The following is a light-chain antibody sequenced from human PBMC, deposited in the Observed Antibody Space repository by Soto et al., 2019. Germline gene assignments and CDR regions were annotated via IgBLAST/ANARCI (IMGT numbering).Light chain of an antibody. Sequence: EIVMTQSPAILSVSPGERATLSCRASQSVSSNLAWYQQKPGQAPRLLIYDASPRATGIPARFSGSGSGTEFTLPISSLQSEDFAVYYCQHYNNWPFTFGPGTKVDIK. CDR3: QHYNNWPFT. CDR2: DAS. J-gene: IGKJ3*01. CDR1: QSVSSN. V-gene: IGKV3-15*01.